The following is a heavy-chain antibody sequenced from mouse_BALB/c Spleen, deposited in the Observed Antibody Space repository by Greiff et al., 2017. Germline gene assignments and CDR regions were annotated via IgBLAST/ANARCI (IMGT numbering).Heavy chain of an antibody. Sequence: VQLKESGPGLVKPSQSLSLTCTVTGYSITSDYAWNWIRQFPGNKLEWMGYISYSGSTSYNPSLKSRISITRDTSKNQFFLQLNSVTTEDTATYYCARWDMITGAYWGQGTLVTVSA. CDR2: ISYSGST. D-gene: IGHD2-4*01. CDR3: ARWDMITGAY. J-gene: IGHJ3*01. CDR1: GYSITSDYA. V-gene: IGHV3-2*02.